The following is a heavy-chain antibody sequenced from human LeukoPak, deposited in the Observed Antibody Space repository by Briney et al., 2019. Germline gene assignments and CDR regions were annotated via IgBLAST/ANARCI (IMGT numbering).Heavy chain of an antibody. V-gene: IGHV4-39*01. J-gene: IGHJ4*02. Sequence: SETLSLTCTVSGDSISSSSFHWGWIRQSPGRGLEWVASTHYSGITYYSPSLKGRVTASVDTSRNRLSLQLSSVTAADTAVYYCVRVYYDSSGYYLTDYYFDSWGQGTLVTVSS. CDR1: GDSISSSSFH. D-gene: IGHD3-22*01. CDR2: THYSGIT. CDR3: VRVYYDSSGYYLTDYYFDS.